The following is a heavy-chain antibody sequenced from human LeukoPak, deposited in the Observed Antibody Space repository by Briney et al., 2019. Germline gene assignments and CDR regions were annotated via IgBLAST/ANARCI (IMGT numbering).Heavy chain of an antibody. CDR2: ISSNGGST. CDR1: GFTFSSYA. J-gene: IGHJ4*02. Sequence: GGSLRLSCAASGFTFSSYAMHWARQAPGKGLEYVSAISSNGGSTYYANSVKGRFTISRDNSKNTLYLQMGSLRAEDMAVYYCARGGKQQRIFDYWGQGTLVTVSS. V-gene: IGHV3-64*01. D-gene: IGHD6-13*01. CDR3: ARGGKQQRIFDY.